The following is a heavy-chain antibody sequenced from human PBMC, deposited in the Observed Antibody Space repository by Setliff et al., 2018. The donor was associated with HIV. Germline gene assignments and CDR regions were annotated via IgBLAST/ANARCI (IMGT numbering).Heavy chain of an antibody. CDR3: ARDFRDYVGKFDY. Sequence: GGSLRLSCAASGFTFTSYAMNWVRQAPGKGLEWVSSISGSGSTTYYADSVKGRLTISRDNSQNALYLHMNSLRAEDTAVYYCARDFRDYVGKFDYWGQGALVTVSS. J-gene: IGHJ4*02. CDR2: ISGSGSTT. CDR1: GFTFTSYA. V-gene: IGHV3-23*01. D-gene: IGHD1-26*01.